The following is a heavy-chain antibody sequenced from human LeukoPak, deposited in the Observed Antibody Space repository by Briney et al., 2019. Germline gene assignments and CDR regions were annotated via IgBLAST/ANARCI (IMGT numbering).Heavy chain of an antibody. Sequence: RSGGSLRLSCAASGFTFSSYGMHWVRQAPGKGLEWVAFIRYDGSNKYYADSVKGRFTISRDNSKNTLYLQMNSLRAEDTAVYYCAKGSGYRDNYYYYYMDVWGKGTTVTVSS. CDR2: IRYDGSNK. CDR3: AKGSGYRDNYYYYYMDV. V-gene: IGHV3-30*02. J-gene: IGHJ6*03. D-gene: IGHD3-22*01. CDR1: GFTFSSYG.